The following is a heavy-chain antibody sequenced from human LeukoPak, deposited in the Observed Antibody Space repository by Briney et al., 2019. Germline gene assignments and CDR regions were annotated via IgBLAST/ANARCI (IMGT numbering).Heavy chain of an antibody. Sequence: SVKVSCKASGGTFSSYAISWVRQAPGQGLEWMGGIIPIFGTANYAQKFQGRVTMTRDTSTSTVYMELSSLRSEDTAVYYCARADCSGGSCYSTFDYWGQGTLVTVSS. CDR3: ARADCSGGSCYSTFDY. V-gene: IGHV1-69*05. D-gene: IGHD2-15*01. J-gene: IGHJ4*02. CDR2: IIPIFGTA. CDR1: GGTFSSYA.